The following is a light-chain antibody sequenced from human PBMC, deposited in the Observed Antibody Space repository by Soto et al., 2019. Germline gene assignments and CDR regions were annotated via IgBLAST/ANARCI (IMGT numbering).Light chain of an antibody. J-gene: IGLJ3*02. Sequence: QSALTQPRSVSGSPGQSVTISCTGTTGDVGAYNFVSWYQLHPGKAPKLMIYDASKRSSGVPDRFSASKSGNTASLTISGLQAEDEADYYCCSYAGSFTWVFGGGTKLTVL. V-gene: IGLV2-11*01. CDR3: CSYAGSFTWV. CDR2: DAS. CDR1: TGDVGAYNF.